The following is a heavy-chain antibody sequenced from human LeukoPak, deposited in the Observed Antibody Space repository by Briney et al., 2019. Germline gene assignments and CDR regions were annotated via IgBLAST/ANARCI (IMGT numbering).Heavy chain of an antibody. CDR2: ISSSSTYI. Sequence: GGSLRLSCAASGFTFSSYTMNWVRQAPGKGLEWVSSISSSSTYIYYADSMKGRFTISRDNAKNSLYLQMYSLRAEDTAVYYCARGDVWFDPWGQGTLVTVSS. J-gene: IGHJ5*02. CDR1: GFTFSSYT. CDR3: ARGDVWFDP. D-gene: IGHD2-21*02. V-gene: IGHV3-21*01.